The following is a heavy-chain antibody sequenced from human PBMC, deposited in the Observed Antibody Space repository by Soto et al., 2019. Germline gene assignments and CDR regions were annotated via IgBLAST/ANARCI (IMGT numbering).Heavy chain of an antibody. CDR1: GGSIRSNNW. CDR3: ARQHDS. CDR2: IFHSGST. D-gene: IGHD6-13*01. J-gene: IGHJ4*02. V-gene: IGHV4-4*02. Sequence: SETLSLTCAVSGGSIRSNNWWSWVRQPPGRGLEWIGEIFHSGSTYYNPSLKTRVTISVDKSKNQFSLKLSSVTAADTAVYYCARQHDSWGQGTLVTVSS.